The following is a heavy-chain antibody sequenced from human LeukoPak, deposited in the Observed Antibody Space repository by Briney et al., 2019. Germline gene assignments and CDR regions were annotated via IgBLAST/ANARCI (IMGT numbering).Heavy chain of an antibody. D-gene: IGHD5-24*01. CDR1: GFTFSSYA. CDR3: AKHGYNYGYFQH. CDR2: ISGSGGST. J-gene: IGHJ1*01. Sequence: PGGSLRLSCAASGFTFSSYAMSWVRQAPGKGLEWVSAISGSGGSTYYADSVKGRFTISRDNSKNTLYLQMNSLRAEDTVVYYCAKHGYNYGYFQHWGQGTLVTVSS. V-gene: IGHV3-23*01.